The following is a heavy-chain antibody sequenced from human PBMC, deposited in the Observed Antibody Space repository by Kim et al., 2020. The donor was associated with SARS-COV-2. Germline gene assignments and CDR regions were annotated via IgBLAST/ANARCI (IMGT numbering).Heavy chain of an antibody. V-gene: IGHV4-59*01. CDR3: ARAGERGTYFNFQH. Sequence: SETLSLTCTVSGGSISSYYWSWIRQPPGKGLEWIGYIYYSGGTNYNPSLKSRITMSVDMSKNQFSLKLCSVTAADTAVYYCARAGERGTYFNFQHWGQGTLVNVSS. D-gene: IGHD1-26*01. CDR1: GGSISSYY. J-gene: IGHJ1*01. CDR2: IYYSGGT.